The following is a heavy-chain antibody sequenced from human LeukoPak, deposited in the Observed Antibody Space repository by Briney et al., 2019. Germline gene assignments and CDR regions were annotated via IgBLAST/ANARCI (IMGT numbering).Heavy chain of an antibody. V-gene: IGHV1-18*01. CDR1: GYSFTAYG. CDR3: ARDRGQQQVPDY. Sequence: ASVKVSCKASGYSFTAYGITWMRQAPGQGLEWMGWISAYNGNTHYAERLQDRVTMTTDTSTSTAYMELRSLRSDDTAIYYCARDRGQQQVPDYWGQGTLVTVSS. D-gene: IGHD6-13*01. CDR2: ISAYNGNT. J-gene: IGHJ4*02.